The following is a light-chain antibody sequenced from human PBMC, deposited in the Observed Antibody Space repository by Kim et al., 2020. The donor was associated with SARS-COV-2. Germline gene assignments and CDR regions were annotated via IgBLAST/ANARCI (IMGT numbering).Light chain of an antibody. CDR2: DNN. CDR1: SSNIGNNY. CDR3: GTWDSSLSAVYV. Sequence: QSVLTQPPSVSAAPGQKVTISCSGSSSNIGNNYVSWYQQFPGTAPKLLIYDNNKRPSGIPDRFSGSKSGTSATLGITGLQTGDEADYYCGTWDSSLSAVYVFGTGTKVTVL. J-gene: IGLJ1*01. V-gene: IGLV1-51*01.